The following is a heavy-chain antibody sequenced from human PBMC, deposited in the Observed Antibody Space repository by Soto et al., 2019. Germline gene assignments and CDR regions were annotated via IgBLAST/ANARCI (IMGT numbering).Heavy chain of an antibody. CDR3: ARDNYSSGWYVFDY. CDR1: GFTFSSYA. J-gene: IGHJ4*02. Sequence: QVQLVESGGGVVQPGRSLRLSCAASGFTFSSYAMHWVRQAPGKGLEWVAVISYDGSNKYYADSVKGRFTISRDNSKNTLYLQMNRLRAEDTAVYYCARDNYSSGWYVFDYWGQGTLVTVSS. D-gene: IGHD6-19*01. V-gene: IGHV3-30-3*01. CDR2: ISYDGSNK.